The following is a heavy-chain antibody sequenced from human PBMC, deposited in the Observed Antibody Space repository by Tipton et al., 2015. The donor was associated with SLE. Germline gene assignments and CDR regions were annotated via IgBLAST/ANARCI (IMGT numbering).Heavy chain of an antibody. CDR3: ARVELELRSFDI. J-gene: IGHJ3*02. CDR2: ISYDGSNK. D-gene: IGHD1-7*01. CDR1: GFTFSSYA. V-gene: IGHV3-30-3*01. Sequence: SLRLSCAASGFTFSSYAMHWVRQAPGKGLEWVAVISYDGSNKYYADSVKGRFTISRDNSKNTLYLQMNSLRAEDTAVYYCARVELELRSFDIWGQGTMVTVSS.